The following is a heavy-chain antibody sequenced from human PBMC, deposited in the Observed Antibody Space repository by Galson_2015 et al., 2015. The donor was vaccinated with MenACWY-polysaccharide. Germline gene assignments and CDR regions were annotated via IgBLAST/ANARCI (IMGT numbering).Heavy chain of an antibody. V-gene: IGHV1-2*02. CDR3: TRGVLAVARVPTSGSNDF. D-gene: IGHD6-19*01. Sequence: SVKVSCKASGCTFTDYHMYWVRQAPGQGLEWMGWINPDSGDTKSAQKFQGRVTMTRDVSISTAYMELSWLRSDDTAVYYCTRGVLAVARVPTSGSNDFWGQGTLVTVSS. CDR1: GCTFTDYH. CDR2: INPDSGDT. J-gene: IGHJ4*02.